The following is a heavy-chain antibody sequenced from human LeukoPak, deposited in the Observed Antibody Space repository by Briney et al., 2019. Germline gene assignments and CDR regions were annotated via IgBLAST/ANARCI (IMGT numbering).Heavy chain of an antibody. Sequence: PGGSLRLSCAASGFTFSSYGMHWVRQAPGKGLEWVAVIWYDGSNKYYADSVKGRFTISRDNSKNTLYLQMNSLRAEDTAVYYCAKDDCPVIYYYYGMDVWGQGTTVTVSS. J-gene: IGHJ6*02. CDR2: IWYDGSNK. D-gene: IGHD2-8*02. V-gene: IGHV3-33*06. CDR3: AKDDCPVIYYYYGMDV. CDR1: GFTFSSYG.